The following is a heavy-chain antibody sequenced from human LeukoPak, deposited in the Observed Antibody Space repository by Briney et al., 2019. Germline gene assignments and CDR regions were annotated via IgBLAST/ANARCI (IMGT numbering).Heavy chain of an antibody. CDR2: LYHSGAA. CDR1: GDSISNYY. V-gene: IGHV4-59*08. J-gene: IGHJ6*03. D-gene: IGHD1/OR15-1a*01. Sequence: PSETLSLTCTVSGDSISNYYWTWIRQTPGKGLEWIGNLYHSGAADYNPSLKTRVTTSVDTSKDQFSLSLRSSTAADTAVYFCARVGKTYYMDVWGTETTVTVSS. CDR3: ARVGKTYYMDV.